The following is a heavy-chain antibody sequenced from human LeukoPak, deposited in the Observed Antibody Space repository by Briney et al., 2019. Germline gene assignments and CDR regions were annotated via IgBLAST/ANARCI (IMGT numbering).Heavy chain of an antibody. V-gene: IGHV3-66*01. CDR2: IYADGDT. CDR1: GFPVSSNY. Sequence: GGSLRLSCATSGFPVSSNYMSWVRQAPGKGLEWVAVIYADGDTYYADSVKGRFTISRDNSENTLYLQMNSLRAEDTAVYYCARRYITGWHFDYWGQGTWSPSPQ. J-gene: IGHJ4*02. D-gene: IGHD1-20*01. CDR3: ARRYITGWHFDY.